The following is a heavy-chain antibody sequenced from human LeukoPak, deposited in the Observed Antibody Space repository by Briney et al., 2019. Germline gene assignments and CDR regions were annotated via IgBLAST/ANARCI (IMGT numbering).Heavy chain of an antibody. D-gene: IGHD6-19*01. CDR2: IKQDGSEK. CDR1: GFTFSSYW. CDR3: AKERIAVAGPYFDY. Sequence: GGSLRLSCAASGFTFSSYWMSWVRQAPGKGLEWVANIKQDGSEKYYVDSVKGRFTISRDNAKNSLYLQMNSLRAEDTAVYYCAKERIAVAGPYFDYWGQGTLVTVSS. V-gene: IGHV3-7*03. J-gene: IGHJ4*02.